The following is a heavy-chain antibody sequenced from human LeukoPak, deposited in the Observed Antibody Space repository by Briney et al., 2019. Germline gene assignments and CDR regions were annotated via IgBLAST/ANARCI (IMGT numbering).Heavy chain of an antibody. CDR1: GYSFTSYW. D-gene: IGHD2-8*01. J-gene: IGHJ6*03. Sequence: GESLKISCKGSGYSFTSYWIGWVRQMPGKGLEWMGIIYPGDSDTRYSPSFQGQVTISADKSISTAYLQWSSLKASDTAMYYCARANRGYYYYYYMDVWGKGTTVTVSS. CDR3: ARANRGYYYYYYMDV. V-gene: IGHV5-51*01. CDR2: IYPGDSDT.